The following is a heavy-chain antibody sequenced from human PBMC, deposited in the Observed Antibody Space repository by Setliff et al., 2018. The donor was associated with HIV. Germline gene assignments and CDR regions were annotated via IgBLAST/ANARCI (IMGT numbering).Heavy chain of an antibody. D-gene: IGHD3-10*01. J-gene: IGHJ5*02. CDR2: IYTSGKT. Sequence: PSETLSLTCTVSGDSITRGSYYWSWIRQPAGKGLEWIGHIYTSGKTHYNPSLKSRVTISVDTSKNQFSLNLSSVTAADTAVYYCATIRLTMVRGIPNWFDPWGQGTLVTGSS. V-gene: IGHV4-61*09. CDR3: ATIRLTMVRGIPNWFDP. CDR1: GDSITRGSYY.